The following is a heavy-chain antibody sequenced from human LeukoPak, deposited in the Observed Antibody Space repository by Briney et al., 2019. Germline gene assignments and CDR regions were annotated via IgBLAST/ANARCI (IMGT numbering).Heavy chain of an antibody. V-gene: IGHV4-59*01. CDR1: GGSISSYY. Sequence: EPSETLSLTCTVSGGSISSYYWSWVRQPPGKGLEWIGYIYYSGSTNYNPSLKSRVTISVDTSKNQFSLKLSSVTAADTAVYYCARAALLRYFDWSHFGNWFDPWGQGTLVTVSS. CDR3: ARAALLRYFDWSHFGNWFDP. J-gene: IGHJ5*02. D-gene: IGHD3-9*01. CDR2: IYYSGST.